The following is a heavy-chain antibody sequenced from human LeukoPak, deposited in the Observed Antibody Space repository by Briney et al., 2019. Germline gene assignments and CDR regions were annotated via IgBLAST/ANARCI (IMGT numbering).Heavy chain of an antibody. Sequence: PGGSLRLSCAASGFTFSDYYMSWIRQAPGQGLEWVSYISSSGSTIYYADSVKGRFTISRDNAKNSLYLQMNSLRAEDTAVYYCASRPLLWFGEPMVDYWGQGTLVTVSS. D-gene: IGHD3-10*01. V-gene: IGHV3-11*01. CDR1: GFTFSDYY. J-gene: IGHJ4*02. CDR2: ISSSGSTI. CDR3: ASRPLLWFGEPMVDY.